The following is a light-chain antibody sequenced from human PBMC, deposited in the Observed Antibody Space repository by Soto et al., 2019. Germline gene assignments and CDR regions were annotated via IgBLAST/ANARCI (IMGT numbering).Light chain of an antibody. Sequence: ILVTQSASTLSASVGDRVTITCRASQCLXSWFGWYQQKPGKAPKLLXDKASRLETGGPSRFSGSGSETEFTLTISGRQPGDFANYYCQQYNRDSPTFGQGTKVDIK. CDR1: QCLXSW. CDR2: KAS. J-gene: IGKJ2*01. CDR3: QQYNRDSPT. V-gene: IGKV1-5*03.